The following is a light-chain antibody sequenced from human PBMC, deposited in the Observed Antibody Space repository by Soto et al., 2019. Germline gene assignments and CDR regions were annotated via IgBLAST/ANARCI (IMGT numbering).Light chain of an antibody. J-gene: IGKJ4*01. V-gene: IGKV3-20*01. CDR1: QTINSAH. Sequence: EIVLTQSPGTLSLSPGEIGTLSCRASQTINSAHLAWYQQKPGQAPRLLIFGASSRATGIPDRFSGSGSGTDFTLTISRLEPEDFAVYYCQHYDGSPLTFGGGTKVESK. CDR3: QHYDGSPLT. CDR2: GAS.